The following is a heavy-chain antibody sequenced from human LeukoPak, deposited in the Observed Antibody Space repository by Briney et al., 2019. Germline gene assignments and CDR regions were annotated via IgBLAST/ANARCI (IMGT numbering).Heavy chain of an antibody. CDR1: GFTFSSYA. D-gene: IGHD1-26*01. J-gene: IGHJ4*02. CDR2: IRSDGSNK. V-gene: IGHV3-30*02. CDR3: AKDTSEEGFDY. Sequence: GGSLRLSCAASGFTFSSYAMHWVRQAPGKGLEWVAFIRSDGSNKYYGDSVKGRFTISRDNSKNTLYLEMNSLRAEDTAVYYCAKDTSEEGFDYWGQGTLVTVSS.